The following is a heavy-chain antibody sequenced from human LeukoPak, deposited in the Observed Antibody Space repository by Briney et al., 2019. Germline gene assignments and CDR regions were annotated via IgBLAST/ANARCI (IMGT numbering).Heavy chain of an antibody. V-gene: IGHV4-39*01. D-gene: IGHD1-1*01. CDR2: IFYSGST. CDR1: GGSISSTSYY. Sequence: SETLSLTCTVSGGSISSTSYYLGWIRQPPGKGLEWIGSIFYSGSTYYNPSLKSRVTISVDTSKNQFSLKLSSVTAADTAVYYCASGSYYDYWGQGTLVTVSS. CDR3: ASGSYYDY. J-gene: IGHJ4*02.